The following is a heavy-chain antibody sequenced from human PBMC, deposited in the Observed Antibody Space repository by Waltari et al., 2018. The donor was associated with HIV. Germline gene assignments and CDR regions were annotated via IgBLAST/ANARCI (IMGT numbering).Heavy chain of an antibody. CDR2: ISSNGSTT. Sequence: EVQLVQSGGGLGQPGGSLRLSWAASGFTLSSYERNWVRQAPGKGLEWVSYISSNGSTTYYADSVKGRFTISKAKNSLYLQMNSLRAEDTAVYYCARDIQDDYGDAGAFDIWGQGTMITVSS. V-gene: IGHV3-48*03. CDR3: ARDIQDDYGDAGAFDI. J-gene: IGHJ3*02. CDR1: GFTLSSYE. D-gene: IGHD4-17*01.